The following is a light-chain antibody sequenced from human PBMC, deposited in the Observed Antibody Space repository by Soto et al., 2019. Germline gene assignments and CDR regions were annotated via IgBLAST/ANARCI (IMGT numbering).Light chain of an antibody. CDR1: ETITNS. CDR3: QQSYSSPYT. V-gene: IGKV1-39*01. Sequence: DIQMTQSPSSLSASVGDRVTITCRASETITNSLNWYQQRPEKAPKLLIYAASNLQSGVPARFSGTGSGTDFTLTISSLQPEDFATFFCQQSYSSPYTFGPGTKVEIK. CDR2: AAS. J-gene: IGKJ3*01.